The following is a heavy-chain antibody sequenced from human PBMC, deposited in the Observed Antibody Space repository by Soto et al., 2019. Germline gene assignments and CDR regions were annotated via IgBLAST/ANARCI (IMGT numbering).Heavy chain of an antibody. CDR1: GFSLTTTGVG. Sequence: QITLKESGPSLVKPTQTLTLTCTFSGFSLTTTGVGVVWIRQPPGKPLEWLALIYWDDDKHYSPSLRSRLTVTNDASKNQVVLTLTNVDPADTGTYFCVHVGGLEQGLYGLDHWGQGTVVSVSS. J-gene: IGHJ4*02. D-gene: IGHD6-19*01. CDR3: VHVGGLEQGLYGLDH. CDR2: IYWDDDK. V-gene: IGHV2-5*02.